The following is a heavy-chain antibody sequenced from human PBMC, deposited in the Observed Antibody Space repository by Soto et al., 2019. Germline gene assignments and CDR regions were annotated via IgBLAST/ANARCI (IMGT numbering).Heavy chain of an antibody. D-gene: IGHD2-2*01. Sequence: SETLSLTCTVSGGSISSYYWSWIRQPPGKGLEWIGYIYYSGSTNYNPSLKSRVTISVETSKNQFSLKLSSVSAADTAVYYCARHMSVVPAATFDYWGQGTLVTVSS. J-gene: IGHJ4*02. V-gene: IGHV4-59*08. CDR2: IYYSGST. CDR3: ARHMSVVPAATFDY. CDR1: GGSISSYY.